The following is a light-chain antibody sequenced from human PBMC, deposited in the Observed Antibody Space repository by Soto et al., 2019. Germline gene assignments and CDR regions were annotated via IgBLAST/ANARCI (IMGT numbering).Light chain of an antibody. CDR1: TSNIGRNP. J-gene: IGLJ3*02. CDR2: VDN. Sequence: QSALTQSPSASGTPRQRVTISCSGGTSNIGRNPVNWYQQVPGTAPKLLIFVDNQRPSGVSDRFSGSKSGTSASLAISGLQCGDEADYYCAAWDDNLNGWVFGGGTKLTAL. V-gene: IGLV1-44*01. CDR3: AAWDDNLNGWV.